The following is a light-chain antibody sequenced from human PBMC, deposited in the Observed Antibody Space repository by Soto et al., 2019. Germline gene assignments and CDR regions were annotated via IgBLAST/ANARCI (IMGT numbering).Light chain of an antibody. CDR1: SSDVGSYNL. CDR3: CSYAGSRNWV. V-gene: IGLV2-23*01. Sequence: QSVLTQPASVSGSPGQSITISCTGTSSDVGSYNLVSWYQQHPGKAPKLMIYEGSKRPSRVSNRFSGSKSGNTASLTISGLQAEDEADYYCCSYAGSRNWVFGGGTKVTVL. CDR2: EGS. J-gene: IGLJ3*02.